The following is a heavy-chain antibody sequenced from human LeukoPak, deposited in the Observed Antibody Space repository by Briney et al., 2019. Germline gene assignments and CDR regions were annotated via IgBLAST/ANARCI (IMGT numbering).Heavy chain of an antibody. CDR1: GFTFSSYA. CDR3: AFPRRLRLGWRNQKIRYGMDV. V-gene: IGHV3-23*01. J-gene: IGHJ6*02. D-gene: IGHD1-14*01. Sequence: TGGSLRLSCAASGFTFSSYAMSWVRQAPGKGLEWVSATSGSGGSTYYADSVKGRFTISRDNSKNTLYLQMNSLRAEDTAVYYCAFPRRLRLGWRNQKIRYGMDVWGQGTTVTVSS. CDR2: TSGSGGST.